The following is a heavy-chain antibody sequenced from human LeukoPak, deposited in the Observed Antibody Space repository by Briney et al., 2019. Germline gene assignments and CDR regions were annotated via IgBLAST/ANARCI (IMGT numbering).Heavy chain of an antibody. D-gene: IGHD6-19*01. CDR1: GGSISSGSYY. CDR2: IYYSGST. J-gene: IGHJ4*02. CDR3: AAQYSSGWPNFDY. V-gene: IGHV4-61*01. Sequence: SETLSLTCTVSGGSISSGSYYWSWIRQPPGKGLEWIGYIYYSGSTNYNPSLKSRVTISVDTSKNQFSLKLSSVTAADTAVYYCAAQYSSGWPNFDYWGQGTLVTVSS.